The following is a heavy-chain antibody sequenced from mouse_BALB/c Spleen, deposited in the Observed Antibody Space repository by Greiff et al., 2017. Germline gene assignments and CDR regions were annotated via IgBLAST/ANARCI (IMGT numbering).Heavy chain of an antibody. CDR3: AREGLYYYAMDY. J-gene: IGHJ4*01. V-gene: IGHV1-4*02. CDR1: GYTFTSYT. D-gene: IGHD3-3*01. CDR2: INPSSGYT. Sequence: QVQLKESAAELARPGASVKMSCKASGYTFTSYTMHWVKQRPGQGLEWIGYINPSSGYTEYNQKFKDKTTLTADKSSSTAYMQLSSLTSEDSAVYYCAREGLYYYAMDYWGQGTSVTVSS.